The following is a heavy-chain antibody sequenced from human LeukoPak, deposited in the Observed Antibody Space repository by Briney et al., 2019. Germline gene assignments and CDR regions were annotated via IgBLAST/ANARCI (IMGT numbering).Heavy chain of an antibody. J-gene: IGHJ3*02. CDR3: ARGKDAFDI. CDR1: GGSISTYY. V-gene: IGHV4-59*01. Sequence: SETLSLTCSVSGGSISTYYWNWIRQPPGKGLEWIGYIYYNGGTNYNPSLKNRVTISVDTSKNQFSLSLNSVTAADTAVYYCARGKDAFDIWGQGTMVTVSS. CDR2: IYYNGGT.